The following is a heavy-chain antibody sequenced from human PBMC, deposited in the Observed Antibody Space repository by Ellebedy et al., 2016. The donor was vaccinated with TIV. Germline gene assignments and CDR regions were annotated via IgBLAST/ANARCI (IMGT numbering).Heavy chain of an antibody. CDR2: INAQSGAT. CDR3: TREDY. J-gene: IGHJ4*02. Sequence: ASVKVSXKTSGYTFTGYYLHWVRQAPGEGLEWMGWINAQSGATNYAQKFQDRVTMTRDTSTSTVYMELSRLRSDDTAIYYCTREDYWGQGTLVTVSS. V-gene: IGHV1-2*02. CDR1: GYTFTGYY.